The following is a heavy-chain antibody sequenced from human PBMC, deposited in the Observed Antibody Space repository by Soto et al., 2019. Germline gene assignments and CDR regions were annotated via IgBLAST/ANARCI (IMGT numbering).Heavy chain of an antibody. CDR1: GGFFSGYY. CDR2: IKHSGST. Sequence: ETLSLTCAVYGGFFSGYYWSWIRQPPGKGLEWIGEIKHSGSTYYNPSLKSRVTISLDTSKNQFSLKLTSLTAADTAVYFCAGTTFFSQEYNWFDPWGQGTLVTVSS. D-gene: IGHD3-3*01. J-gene: IGHJ5*02. V-gene: IGHV4-34*01. CDR3: AGTTFFSQEYNWFDP.